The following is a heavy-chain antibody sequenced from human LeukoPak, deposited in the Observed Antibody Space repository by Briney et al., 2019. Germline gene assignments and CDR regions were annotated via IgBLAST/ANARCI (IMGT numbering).Heavy chain of an antibody. Sequence: ASVKVSCKASGGTFSSYATSWVRQAPGQGLEWMGRIIPIFGTANYAQKFQGRVTITTDESTSTAYMELSSLRSEDTAVYYCVVRVTTGYFDYWGQGTLVTVSS. D-gene: IGHD4-17*01. CDR1: GGTFSSYA. CDR2: IIPIFGTA. J-gene: IGHJ4*02. CDR3: VVRVTTGYFDY. V-gene: IGHV1-69*05.